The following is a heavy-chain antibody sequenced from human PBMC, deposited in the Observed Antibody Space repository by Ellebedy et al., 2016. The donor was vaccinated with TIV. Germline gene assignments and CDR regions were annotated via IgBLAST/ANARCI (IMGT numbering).Heavy chain of an antibody. J-gene: IGHJ3*02. V-gene: IGHV4-59*01. CDR3: ARNSQRTTTFGVVINGAFDI. Sequence: SETLSLTXTVSGASINNYYWSWIRQPPGKGLEWIGYIFYSGSTNYNPSLKSRVTISVDTSKNQFSLKLSAVTAADTAVFYCARNSQRTTTFGVVINGAFDIWGQGTMVTVSS. CDR1: GASINNYY. CDR2: IFYSGST. D-gene: IGHD3-3*01.